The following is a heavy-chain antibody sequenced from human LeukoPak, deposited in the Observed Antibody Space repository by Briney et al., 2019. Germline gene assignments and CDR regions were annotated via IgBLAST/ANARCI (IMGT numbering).Heavy chain of an antibody. D-gene: IGHD6-19*01. CDR1: GYTFTGYY. CDR3: AMWTGGWLTSDY. V-gene: IGHV1-2*02. J-gene: IGHJ4*02. CDR2: IDPHSGGT. Sequence: ASVTVSCKTSGYTFTGYYIHWVRQAPGQGLEWMGWIDPHSGGTNYAQKFQGRVTMTRDTSITTAYMELSRLRSDDTAVYYCAMWTGGWLTSDYWGQATLVTVCS.